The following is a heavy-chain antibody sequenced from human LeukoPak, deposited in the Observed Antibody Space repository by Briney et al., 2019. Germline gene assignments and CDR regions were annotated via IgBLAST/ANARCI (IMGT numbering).Heavy chain of an antibody. CDR2: IFPSGTTNGNP. J-gene: IGHJ4*02. CDR1: GFSISRGYY. V-gene: IGHV4-38-2*01. CDR3: ARLNGGPFDY. Sequence: PSETLSLTCGVSGFSISRGYYWGWIRQPPGKGLEWIGVIFPSGTTNGNPYYNPSLQSRVSISIDTSNNRFSLTLSSVTAADTAVYYCARLNGGPFDYWGQGTLVIVSS. D-gene: IGHD3-16*01.